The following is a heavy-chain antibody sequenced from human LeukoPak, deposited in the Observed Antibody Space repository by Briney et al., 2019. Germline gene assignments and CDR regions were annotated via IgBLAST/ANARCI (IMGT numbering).Heavy chain of an antibody. D-gene: IGHD3-10*01. CDR3: AKVLWFGRSEAFDI. V-gene: IGHV4-34*01. CDR1: GGSFSGYY. Sequence: SETLSLTCAVYGGSFSGYYWSWIRQPPGKGLEWIGEINHSGSTNYNPSLKSRVTISVDTSKNQFSLKLSSVTAADTAVYYCAKVLWFGRSEAFDIWGQGTMVTVSS. CDR2: INHSGST. J-gene: IGHJ3*02.